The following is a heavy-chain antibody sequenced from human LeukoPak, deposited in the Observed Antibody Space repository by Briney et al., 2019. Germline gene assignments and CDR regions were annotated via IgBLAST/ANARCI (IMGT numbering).Heavy chain of an antibody. D-gene: IGHD2-21*02. Sequence: GGSLRLSCAASGFTFSHYGMTWVRQAPGKGLEWVSAISGSGGSTYYAGSVKGRFTISRDNSKNTLYLQMNSLRADDAAVYYCAKSHHVTAIDYWGQGTLVTVSS. V-gene: IGHV3-23*01. CDR1: GFTFSHYG. CDR2: ISGSGGST. J-gene: IGHJ4*02. CDR3: AKSHHVTAIDY.